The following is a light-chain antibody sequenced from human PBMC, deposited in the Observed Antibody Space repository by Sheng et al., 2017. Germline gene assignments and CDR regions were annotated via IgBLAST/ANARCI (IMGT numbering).Light chain of an antibody. Sequence: QSALTQPRSVSASPGQSVTISCTGTNSDVGSYNYVSWYQHLPGKAPKFVIFDVSKRPSGVPDRFSGSKSGNTASLTISGLQAEDEADYYCCSYAGNYNYVFGSGTTVTVL. V-gene: IGLV2-11*01. CDR2: DVS. CDR1: NSDVGSYNY. J-gene: IGLJ1*01. CDR3: CSYAGNYNYV.